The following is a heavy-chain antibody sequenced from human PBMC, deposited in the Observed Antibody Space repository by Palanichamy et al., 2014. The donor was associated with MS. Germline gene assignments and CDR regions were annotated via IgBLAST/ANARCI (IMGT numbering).Heavy chain of an antibody. V-gene: IGHV4-59*01. Sequence: QVQLQESGPGLVKPSETLSLTCTVSGGSISSYYWSWIRQPPGKGLEWIAYISYSGSTSYRPSLKSRVTISVDTSKNQFSLRLSSVTAADTAVYYCARDRADTALVYFDYWGQGTLVTVSS. D-gene: IGHD5-18*01. CDR3: ARDRADTALVYFDY. CDR2: ISYSGST. CDR1: GGSISSYY. J-gene: IGHJ4*02.